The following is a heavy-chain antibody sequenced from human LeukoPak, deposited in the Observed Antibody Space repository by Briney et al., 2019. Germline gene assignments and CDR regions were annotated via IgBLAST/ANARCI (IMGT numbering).Heavy chain of an antibody. J-gene: IGHJ4*02. V-gene: IGHV4-59*01. D-gene: IGHD3-22*01. CDR2: IYYSGST. CDR1: GGSISSYY. CDR3: AREAGNYYNSSGRYIDY. Sequence: SETLSLTCTVSGGSISSYYWNWIRQSPTKGLEWIGYIYYSGSTNYKPSLKSRVTISVDTSKNQFSLKLSSVTAADTAVYYCAREAGNYYNSSGRYIDYWGQGTLVTVSS.